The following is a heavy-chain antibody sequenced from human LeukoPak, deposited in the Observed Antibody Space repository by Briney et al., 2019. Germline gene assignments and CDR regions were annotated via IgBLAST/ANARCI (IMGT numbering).Heavy chain of an antibody. Sequence: PGGSLRLSCAASGFTFADYAMHWVRQTPGKGLEWVSGISWNSGNIDYADSVKGRFTISRDNAKNSLYLQMNSLRAEDTAVYYCARDGLYCSGGSCYSYDAFDIWGQGTMVTVSS. J-gene: IGHJ3*02. V-gene: IGHV3-9*01. CDR1: GFTFADYA. CDR2: ISWNSGNI. CDR3: ARDGLYCSGGSCYSYDAFDI. D-gene: IGHD2-15*01.